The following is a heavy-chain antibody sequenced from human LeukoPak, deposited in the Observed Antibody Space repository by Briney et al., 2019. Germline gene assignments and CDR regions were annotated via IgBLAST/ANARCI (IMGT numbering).Heavy chain of an antibody. D-gene: IGHD3-22*01. CDR1: GFTVSSNY. V-gene: IGHV3-53*05. CDR2: IYSGGST. J-gene: IGHJ4*02. CDR3: AKVYYDSSGYCPDY. Sequence: GGSLRLSCAASGFTVSSNYMSWVRQAPGKGLEWVSVIYSGGSTYYADSVKGRFTISRDNSKNTLYLQMNSLRAEDTAVYYCAKVYYDSSGYCPDYGGQGTLVTVSS.